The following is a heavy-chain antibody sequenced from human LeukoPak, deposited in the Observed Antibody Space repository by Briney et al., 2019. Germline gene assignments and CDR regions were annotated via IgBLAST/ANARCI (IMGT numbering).Heavy chain of an antibody. Sequence: PSETLSLTSTVSGGSISSGGYYWSWIRQHPGKGLEWIGYIYYSGSTYYNPSIKSRVTISVDTSKNQFSLKLSSVTAADTAVYYCARAPMNYYDSSSHFDYWGQGTLVTVSS. CDR1: GGSISSGGYY. CDR3: ARAPMNYYDSSSHFDY. D-gene: IGHD3-22*01. CDR2: IYYSGST. J-gene: IGHJ4*02. V-gene: IGHV4-31*03.